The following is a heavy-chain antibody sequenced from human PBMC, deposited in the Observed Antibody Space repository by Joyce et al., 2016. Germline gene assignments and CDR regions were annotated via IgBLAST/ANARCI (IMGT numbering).Heavy chain of an antibody. J-gene: IGHJ4*02. CDR2: ISRSCDLI. V-gene: IGHV3-48*03. Sequence: QLVEYGGGWVQPGGSLILSCEASGFIFSSKEMNWVRQAPGKGLKWIAYISRSCDLIHYADAVRGRFTISRDNAGSSLYLQMESLRAEDTAMYDCASPSFAFWGQGSLVTVSS. CDR1: GFIFSSKE. CDR3: ASPSFAF.